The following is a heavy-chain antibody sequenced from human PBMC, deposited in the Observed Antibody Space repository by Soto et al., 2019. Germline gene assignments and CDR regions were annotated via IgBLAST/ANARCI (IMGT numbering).Heavy chain of an antibody. V-gene: IGHV4-30-4*01. Sequence: SENLSLTCTVSGGSISSGDYYWSWIRQPPGKGLEWIGYIYYSGSTYYNPSLKSRVTISVDTSKNQFSLKLSSVTAADTAVYYCARGITMVRDPYFDYWGQGTLVTVSS. D-gene: IGHD3-10*01. CDR2: IYYSGST. CDR1: GGSISSGDYY. J-gene: IGHJ4*02. CDR3: ARGITMVRDPYFDY.